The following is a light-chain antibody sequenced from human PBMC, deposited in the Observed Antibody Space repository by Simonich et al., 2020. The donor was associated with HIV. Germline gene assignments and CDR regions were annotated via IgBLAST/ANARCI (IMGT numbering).Light chain of an antibody. CDR2: DAS. CDR1: LSVDSSF. Sequence: EIVLTQSPGTLSLSPGERATLSCRSSLSVDSSFLAWYQQKPGLAPRRLMSDASSRATGIPDRFSGSGSGTDFTLTISRLEPEDFAVYYCQQYGRSPLTFGGGTKVEI. J-gene: IGKJ4*01. CDR3: QQYGRSPLT. V-gene: IGKV3D-20*01.